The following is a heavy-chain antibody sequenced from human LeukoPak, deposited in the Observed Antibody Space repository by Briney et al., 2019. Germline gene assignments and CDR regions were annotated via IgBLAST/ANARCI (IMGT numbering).Heavy chain of an antibody. CDR2: IKSKTDGGTT. D-gene: IGHD3-22*01. CDR1: GFTFSNAW. CDR3: TTTYYYDSSGYYHLVDY. J-gene: IGHJ4*02. V-gene: IGHV3-15*01. Sequence: KAGGSLRLSCAASGFTFSNAWMSWVRQAPGKGLEWVGRIKSKTDGGTTDYAAPVKGRFTISRDDSKNTLYLQMNSLKTEDTAVYYCTTTYYYDSSGYYHLVDYWGQGTLVTVPS.